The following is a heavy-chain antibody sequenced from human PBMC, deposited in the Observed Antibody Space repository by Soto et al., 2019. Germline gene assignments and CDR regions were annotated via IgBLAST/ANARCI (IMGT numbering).Heavy chain of an antibody. Sequence: GGSLRLSCAASGFTFSSYGMHWVRQAPGKGLEWVAVISYDGSNKYYADSVKGRFTISRDNSKNTLYLQMNSLRAEETAVYYCANTYSSSWFFDPWGQGTLVTVSS. CDR2: ISYDGSNK. CDR1: GFTFSSYG. J-gene: IGHJ5*02. CDR3: ANTYSSSWFFDP. D-gene: IGHD6-13*01. V-gene: IGHV3-30*18.